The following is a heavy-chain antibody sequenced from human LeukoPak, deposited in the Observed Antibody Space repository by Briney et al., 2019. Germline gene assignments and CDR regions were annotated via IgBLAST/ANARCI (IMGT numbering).Heavy chain of an antibody. Sequence: GGSLRLSCAASGFTFSTFGMSWVRQAPGKGLEWISYISGGSSTIYVADSVKGRFTISRDNSKNTLYLQMNSLRAEDTAVYYCAKVDIVATIDAGRLVDYWGQGTLVTVSS. CDR2: ISGGSSTI. CDR3: AKVDIVATIDAGRLVDY. J-gene: IGHJ4*02. CDR1: GFTFSTFG. V-gene: IGHV3-48*01. D-gene: IGHD5-12*01.